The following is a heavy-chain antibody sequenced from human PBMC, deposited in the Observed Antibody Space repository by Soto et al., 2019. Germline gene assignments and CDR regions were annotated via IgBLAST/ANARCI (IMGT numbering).Heavy chain of an antibody. CDR1: GGSLGSSGYY. Sequence: SETQSLTCTVSGGSLGSSGYYWGWIRQSPGKGLEWIGNIYYSGNTFYNPSLKSRVTIFVDTSKNQIDLRLSGVTAADKAIFYCASIAAPGTSHFDFWGQGTLVTVSS. J-gene: IGHJ4*02. CDR2: IYYSGNT. V-gene: IGHV4-39*01. D-gene: IGHD6-13*01. CDR3: ASIAAPGTSHFDF.